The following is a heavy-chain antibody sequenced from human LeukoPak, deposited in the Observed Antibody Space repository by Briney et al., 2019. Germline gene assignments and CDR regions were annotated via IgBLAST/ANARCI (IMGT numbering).Heavy chain of an antibody. D-gene: IGHD3-3*01. CDR1: GFTVRNNY. Sequence: PGGSLRLSCAASGFTVRNNYMSWVRQAPGRGLEWVSFVYAHGATRYADSVKGRLHNPREISKNTLFLQMDKLRVEDTAVYYRARGHDLSRPGPFDYWGQGALVTVSS. J-gene: IGHJ4*02. CDR2: VYAHGAT. CDR3: ARGHDLSRPGPFDY. V-gene: IGHV3-53*01.